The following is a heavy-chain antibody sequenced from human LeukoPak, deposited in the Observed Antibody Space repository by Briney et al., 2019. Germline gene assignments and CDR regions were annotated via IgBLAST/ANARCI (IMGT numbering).Heavy chain of an antibody. CDR2: ISGSGGST. CDR1: GFTFSSYA. Sequence: GGSLRLSCAASGFTFSSYAMSWVRQAPGKGLEWVSAISGSGGSTYYADSVEGRFTISRDNSKNTLYLQMNSLRAEDTAVYCCAKSGWELLGVYYYYYYMDVWGKGTTVTVSS. D-gene: IGHD1-26*01. CDR3: AKSGWELLGVYYYYYYMDV. J-gene: IGHJ6*03. V-gene: IGHV3-23*01.